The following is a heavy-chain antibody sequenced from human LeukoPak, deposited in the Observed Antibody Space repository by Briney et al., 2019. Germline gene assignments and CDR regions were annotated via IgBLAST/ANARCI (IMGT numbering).Heavy chain of an antibody. CDR1: GYSFTSYW. Sequence: GESLKISCKGSGYSFTSYWIGWVRQMPGKGLEWMGFIYPGDSDTRYNPSLQGQVTFSADKSISTAYLQWNSLKASDTAMYYCARRAVSSDWHYFDYWGQGTLVSVSS. V-gene: IGHV5-51*01. CDR2: IYPGDSDT. CDR3: ARRAVSSDWHYFDY. D-gene: IGHD6-19*01. J-gene: IGHJ4*02.